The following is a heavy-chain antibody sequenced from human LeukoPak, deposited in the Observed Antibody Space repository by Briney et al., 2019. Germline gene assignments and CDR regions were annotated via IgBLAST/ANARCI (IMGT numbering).Heavy chain of an antibody. J-gene: IGHJ4*02. Sequence: GGSLRLSCEASGFTFSTFAMIWVRQPPGKGLEGVASIFPSGGEIHYAASVRGRFTISRDNSKSPLSLQMNSLTAADTAIYYCATYRQVLLPFESWGQGTLVTVSS. CDR1: GFTFSTFA. CDR3: ATYRQVLLPFES. D-gene: IGHD2-8*02. CDR2: IFPSGGEI. V-gene: IGHV3-23*01.